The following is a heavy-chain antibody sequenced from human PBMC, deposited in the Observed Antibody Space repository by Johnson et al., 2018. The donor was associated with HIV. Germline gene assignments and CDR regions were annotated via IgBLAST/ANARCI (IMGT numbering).Heavy chain of an antibody. Sequence: QVQLVESGGGVVQPGGSLRLSCAASGFTFSDYYMSWIRQAPGKGLEWVAFIRYDGSNKYYADSVKGRFTISRDNSKNTLYLQMNSLRAEDTAVYYCASLGVITYDAFDIWGQGTMVTVSS. CDR3: ASLGVITYDAFDI. J-gene: IGHJ3*02. CDR2: IRYDGSNK. D-gene: IGHD3-22*01. CDR1: GFTFSDYY. V-gene: IGHV3-30*02.